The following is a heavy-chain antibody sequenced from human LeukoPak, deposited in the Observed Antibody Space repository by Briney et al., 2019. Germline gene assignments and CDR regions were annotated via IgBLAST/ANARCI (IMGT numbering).Heavy chain of an antibody. CDR1: GRSFSGYY. Sequence: PSETLSLTCAVYGRSFSGYYWSWIRQPPGKGLEWIGEINHSGSTNYNPSLKSRVTISVDTSKNQFSLKLSSVTAADTAVYYCARGGRCLQYPEFDYWGQGTLVTVSS. J-gene: IGHJ4*02. D-gene: IGHD5-24*01. CDR2: INHSGST. V-gene: IGHV4-34*01. CDR3: ARGGRCLQYPEFDY.